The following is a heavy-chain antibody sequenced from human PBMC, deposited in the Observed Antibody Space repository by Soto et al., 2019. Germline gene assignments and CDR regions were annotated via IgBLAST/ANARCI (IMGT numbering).Heavy chain of an antibody. CDR3: AAQHVVVVDGGNY. Sequence: ASVKVSCKASGYTFTGYYMHWVRQAPGQGLEWMGWINPNSGGTNYAQKFQGRVTMTRDTSISTAYMELSRLRSDDTAVYYCAAQHVVVVDGGNYWGQGTLVTVYS. V-gene: IGHV1-2*02. CDR2: INPNSGGT. CDR1: GYTFTGYY. D-gene: IGHD2-15*01. J-gene: IGHJ4*02.